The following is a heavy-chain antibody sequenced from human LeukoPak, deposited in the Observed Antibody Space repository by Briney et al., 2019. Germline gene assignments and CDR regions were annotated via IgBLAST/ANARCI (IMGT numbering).Heavy chain of an antibody. V-gene: IGHV3-74*01. CDR1: GFTFSNFW. D-gene: IGHD3-22*01. CDR3: AKSDYYDSSGYYYVLYYFDY. CDR2: INGDGSST. J-gene: IGHJ4*02. Sequence: GGSLRLSCVASGFTFSNFWMHWVRQAPGKGLVWVSRINGDGSSTSYADFVKGRLTISRDNSKNTLYLQMNSLRAEDTAVYYCAKSDYYDSSGYYYVLYYFDYWGQGTLVTISS.